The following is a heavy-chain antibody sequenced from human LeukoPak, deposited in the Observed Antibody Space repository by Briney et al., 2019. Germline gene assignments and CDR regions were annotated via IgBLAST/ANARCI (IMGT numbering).Heavy chain of an antibody. Sequence: SETLSLTCAVYGGSFSGYYWSWIRQPPGKGLEWNGKINHSGSTNYNPSLKSRVTISVDTSKNQFSLKLSSVTAADTAVYYCARVPPKILTGYYPFDYWGQGTLVTVSS. CDR2: INHSGST. V-gene: IGHV4-34*01. CDR1: GGSFSGYY. CDR3: ARVPPKILTGYYPFDY. D-gene: IGHD3-9*01. J-gene: IGHJ4*02.